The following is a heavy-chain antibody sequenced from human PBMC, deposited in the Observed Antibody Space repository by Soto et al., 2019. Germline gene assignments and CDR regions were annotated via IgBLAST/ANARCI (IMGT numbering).Heavy chain of an antibody. CDR2: MNPNSGNT. V-gene: IGHV1-8*01. J-gene: IGHJ4*02. D-gene: IGHD6-19*01. Sequence: QVQLVQSGAEVKKPGASVKVSCKASGYTFTSYDINWVRQATGQGLEWMGWMNPNSGNTGYAQKIQGRVTMTRNTSISTAYMELSSLRSEDTAMYYCARAGYSSGWTSTGFDYWGQGTLVTVSS. CDR1: GYTFTSYD. CDR3: ARAGYSSGWTSTGFDY.